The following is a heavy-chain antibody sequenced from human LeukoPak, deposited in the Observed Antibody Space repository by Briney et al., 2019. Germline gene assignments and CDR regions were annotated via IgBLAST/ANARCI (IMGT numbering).Heavy chain of an antibody. J-gene: IGHJ4*02. CDR1: GFTFSSYG. D-gene: IGHD2-2*01. CDR2: IRYDGSNK. CDR3: ARVAMEYPEEPMYYFDY. Sequence: PGGSLRLSCAASGFTFSSYGMHWVRQAPGKGLEWVAFIRYDGSNKYYADSVKGRVIISRDNSKNTLYLQMNSLRAEDTAVYYCARVAMEYPEEPMYYFDYWGQGTLVTVSS. V-gene: IGHV3-30*02.